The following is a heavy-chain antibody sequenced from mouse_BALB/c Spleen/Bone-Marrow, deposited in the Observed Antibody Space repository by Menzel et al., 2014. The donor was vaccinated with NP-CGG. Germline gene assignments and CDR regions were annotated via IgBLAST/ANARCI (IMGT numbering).Heavy chain of an antibody. CDR1: GFTFSDYY. CDR2: ISDGGSYT. Sequence: EVNLVESGGGLVKPGGSLKLSCAASGFTFSDYYMYWVRQTPEKRLEWVATISDGGSYTYYPDSVKGRFTISRDNAKNNLYLQMSSLKSEDTAMYYCARGSNYFDYWGQGTTLTVSS. D-gene: IGHD1-1*01. J-gene: IGHJ2*01. CDR3: ARGSNYFDY. V-gene: IGHV5-4*02.